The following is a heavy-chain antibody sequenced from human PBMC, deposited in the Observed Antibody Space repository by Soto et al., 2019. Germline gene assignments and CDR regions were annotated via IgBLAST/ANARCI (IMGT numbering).Heavy chain of an antibody. CDR3: ARDPVVVVAATAFDY. CDR1: GFTFSSYW. D-gene: IGHD2-15*01. J-gene: IGHJ4*02. V-gene: IGHV3-74*01. CDR2: INSDGSST. Sequence: GGSLRLSCAASGFTFSSYWMHWVRQAPGKGLVWVSRINSDGSSTSYADSVKGRFTISRDNAKNTLYLQMNSLRAEDTAVYYCARDPVVVVAATAFDYWGQGTLVTVSS.